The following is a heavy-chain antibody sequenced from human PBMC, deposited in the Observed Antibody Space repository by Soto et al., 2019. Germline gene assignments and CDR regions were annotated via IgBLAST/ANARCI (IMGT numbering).Heavy chain of an antibody. CDR3: TTDLWRIAVVGGPTGYFNP. CDR1: GFTFSDAW. Sequence: GRSLRLSCAASGFTFSDAWMSWLRQAPGKGLDWVGRIKSKSDGGTTEYAAPVRGRFTISRDDSKNALYLQMNSLKTEDTAVYYCTTDLWRIAVVGGPTGYFNPWGQGTLVTVFS. CDR2: IKSKSDGGTT. V-gene: IGHV3-15*01. D-gene: IGHD2-21*01. J-gene: IGHJ5*02.